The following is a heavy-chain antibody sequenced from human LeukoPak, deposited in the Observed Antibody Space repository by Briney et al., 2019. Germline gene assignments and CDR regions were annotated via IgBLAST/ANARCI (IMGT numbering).Heavy chain of an antibody. CDR2: IIPIFGTA. CDR1: GGTFSNYA. V-gene: IGHV1-69*05. J-gene: IGHJ3*02. CDR3: ARSRRYYGLGPHAFDI. Sequence: SVKVSCKASGGTFSNYAISWVRQAPGQGLEWMGGIIPIFGTANYAQKFQGRVTITTDESTSTAYMELSSLRSEDTAVYYCARSRRYYGLGPHAFDIWGQGTMVTVSS. D-gene: IGHD3-10*01.